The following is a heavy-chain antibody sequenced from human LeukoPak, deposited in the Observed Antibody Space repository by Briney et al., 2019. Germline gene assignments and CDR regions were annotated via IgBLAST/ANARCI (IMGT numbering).Heavy chain of an antibody. D-gene: IGHD6-13*01. CDR1: GFTFSSYE. J-gene: IGHJ4*02. Sequence: QPGGSLRLSCAASGFTFSSYEMNWVRQAPGKGLEWVSYISSSGSTIYYADSVKGRFTISRDNAKNSLYLQMNSLRAEDTAVYYCAREGYSPYYFDYWGQGTLVTVSS. CDR3: AREGYSPYYFDY. V-gene: IGHV3-48*03. CDR2: ISSSGSTI.